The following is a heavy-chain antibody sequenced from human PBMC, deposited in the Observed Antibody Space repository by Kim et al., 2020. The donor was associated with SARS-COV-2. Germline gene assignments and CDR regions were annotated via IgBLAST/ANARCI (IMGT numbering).Heavy chain of an antibody. CDR3: ARSGDIVVVVAATFSFDY. CDR1: GGSISSSSYY. D-gene: IGHD2-15*01. CDR2: IYYSGST. J-gene: IGHJ4*02. Sequence: SETLSLTCTVSGGSISSSSYYWGWIRQPPGKGLEWIGSIYYSGSTYYNPSLKSRVTISVDTSKNQFSLKLSSVTAADTAVYYCARSGDIVVVVAATFSFDYWGQGTLVTVSS. V-gene: IGHV4-39*01.